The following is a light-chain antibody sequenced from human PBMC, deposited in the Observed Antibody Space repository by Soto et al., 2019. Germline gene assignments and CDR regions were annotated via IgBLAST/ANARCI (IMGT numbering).Light chain of an antibody. CDR3: QQRLSWPIT. CDR1: QSVSSSY. Sequence: IVSTQSPATLSLSPGERDTLSCGASQSVSSSYLAWYQQKPGLAPRLLIYDASTRATGIPARFSGSGSGTEFTLTISSLQSEDFAVYYCQQRLSWPITFGQGTRLEIK. J-gene: IGKJ5*01. CDR2: DAS. V-gene: IGKV3D-20*01.